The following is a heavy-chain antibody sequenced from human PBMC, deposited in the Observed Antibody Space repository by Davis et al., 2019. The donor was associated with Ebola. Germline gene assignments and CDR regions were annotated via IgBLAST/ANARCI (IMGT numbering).Heavy chain of an antibody. V-gene: IGHV7-4-1*02. CDR2: INTNTGHP. CDR3: AKHGSGWYFD. CDR1: GYSFTSYA. J-gene: IGHJ4*02. D-gene: IGHD6-19*01. Sequence: ASVKVSCKASGYSFTSYAMHWVLQAPGQGLEWMGWINTNTGHPMYAQGFTGRFVFSLDTSVSTAYLQISSLKAEDTAVYYCAKHGSGWYFDWGQGTLVTVSS.